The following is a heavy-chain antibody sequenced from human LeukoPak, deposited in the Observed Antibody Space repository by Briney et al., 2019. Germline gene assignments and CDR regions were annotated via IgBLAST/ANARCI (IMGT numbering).Heavy chain of an antibody. CDR1: GFTFSSYS. CDR2: IRSKANSYAT. Sequence: GGSLRLSCAASGFTFSSYSMNWVRQASGKGLEWVGRIRSKANSYATAYAASVKGRFTISRDDSKNTAYVQMNSLKTEDTAVYYCTSGPGGVDVWGKGTTVTVSS. J-gene: IGHJ6*04. D-gene: IGHD3-10*01. CDR3: TSGPGGVDV. V-gene: IGHV3-73*01.